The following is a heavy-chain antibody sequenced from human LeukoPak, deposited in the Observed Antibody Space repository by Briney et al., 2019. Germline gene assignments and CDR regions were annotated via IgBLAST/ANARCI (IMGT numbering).Heavy chain of an antibody. V-gene: IGHV3-23*01. CDR3: ARALDTYGYMRFAY. D-gene: IGHD5-18*01. CDR1: GFTFVSYA. CDR2: INGGGDTT. Sequence: GGSLRLSCAASGFTFVSYAMTWVRQAPGKGLEWVSAINGGGDTTYYADSVKGRFTISRDKSTNTLFLQMSSLRAEDSAIYFCARALDTYGYMRFAYWGRGTLVTVSS. J-gene: IGHJ4*02.